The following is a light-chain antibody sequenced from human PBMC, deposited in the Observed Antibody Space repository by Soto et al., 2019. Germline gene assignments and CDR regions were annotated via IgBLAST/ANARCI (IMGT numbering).Light chain of an antibody. CDR2: LNSDGSH. CDR1: SGHSNYA. CDR3: QTWGSGIVV. Sequence: QPVLTQSPSASASLGASVKLACTLSSGHSNYAIAWHQQQSEKGPRYLMKLNSDGSHSKGDGIPDRFSGSSSGAERYLTISSTQSEDDADYYCQTWGSGIVVFGGGTKLTVL. J-gene: IGLJ2*01. V-gene: IGLV4-69*01.